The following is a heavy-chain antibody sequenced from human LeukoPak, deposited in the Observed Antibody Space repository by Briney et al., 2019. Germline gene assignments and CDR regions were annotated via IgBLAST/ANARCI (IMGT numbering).Heavy chain of an antibody. CDR2: ISSSSSYI. CDR1: GFTFSSYS. CDR3: ARDHDFWSGYYPFYYMDV. V-gene: IGHV3-21*01. Sequence: GGSLRLSCAASGFTFSSYSMNWVRQAPGKGLEWVSSISSSSSYIYYADSVKGRFTISRDNAKNSLYLQMNSLRAEDTAVYYCARDHDFWSGYYPFYYMDVWGKGTTVTVSS. J-gene: IGHJ6*03. D-gene: IGHD3-3*01.